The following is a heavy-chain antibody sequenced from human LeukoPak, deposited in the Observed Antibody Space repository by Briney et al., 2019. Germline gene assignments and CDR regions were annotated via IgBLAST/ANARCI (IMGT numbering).Heavy chain of an antibody. CDR1: GDSISSSSHS. J-gene: IGHJ4*02. CDR2: IYYSGNT. CDR3: ARDIVAAAGSFDY. D-gene: IGHD6-13*01. V-gene: IGHV4-39*07. Sequence: SETLSLTCSVSGDSISSSSHSWGWIRQPPGKGLEWIGTIYYSGNTHYNPSLKSRVTISADTSKNQFSLTLTSVAAADTAVYYCARDIVAAAGSFDYWGQGTQVTVSS.